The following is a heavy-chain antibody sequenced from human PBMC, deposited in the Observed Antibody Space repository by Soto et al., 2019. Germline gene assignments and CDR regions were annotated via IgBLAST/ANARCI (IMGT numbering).Heavy chain of an antibody. V-gene: IGHV3-7*01. J-gene: IGHJ6*02. CDR2: IRPDGSEQ. D-gene: IGHD1-20*01. CDR1: EFTFDKYY. CDR3: ARGNWNYYYGFDV. Sequence: GGSLRLSCAASEFTFDKYYMTWVRQAPGKGPEWVANIRPDGSEQYYVDSVKGRFTISRDNANNSLYLQMNSLRAEDTAVYFCARGNWNYYYGFDVWGQGTTVTVSS.